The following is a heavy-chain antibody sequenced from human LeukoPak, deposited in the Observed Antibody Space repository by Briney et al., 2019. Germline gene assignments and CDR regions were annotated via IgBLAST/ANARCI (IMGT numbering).Heavy chain of an antibody. V-gene: IGHV4-34*01. CDR2: INHSGST. Sequence: SETLSLTCAVYGGSFSGYYWSWIRQPPGKGLEWIGEINHSGSTNYNPSLKSRVTISVDTSKNQFSLKLSSVTAADTAVYYCARQSPFTIFGVVKLEYYYYYGMDVWGQGTTVTVSS. CDR3: ARQSPFTIFGVVKLEYYYYYGMDV. CDR1: GGSFSGYY. D-gene: IGHD3-3*01. J-gene: IGHJ6*02.